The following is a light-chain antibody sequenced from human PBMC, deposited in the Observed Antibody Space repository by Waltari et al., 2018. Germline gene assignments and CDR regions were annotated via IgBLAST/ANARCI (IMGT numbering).Light chain of an antibody. Sequence: IQLTQSPSFLSASAGDRVTITCRASQGISSYLVWYQQKPGEAPKLLIHAASSLQSGVPSRFSGSGSGTEFTLTISSLQPEDFATYYCQQVNSYPLTFGGGTKVEIK. CDR1: QGISSY. CDR3: QQVNSYPLT. J-gene: IGKJ4*01. CDR2: AAS. V-gene: IGKV1-9*01.